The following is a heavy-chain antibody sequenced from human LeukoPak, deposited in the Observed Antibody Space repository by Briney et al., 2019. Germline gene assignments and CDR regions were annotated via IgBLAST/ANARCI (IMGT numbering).Heavy chain of an antibody. J-gene: IGHJ3*02. CDR3: ARARPTTNYYDSSGLPDAFDI. CDR2: IGSSSSYI. Sequence: GGSLRLSCAASGFTFSSYSMNWVRQAPGKGLEWVSSIGSSSSYIYYADSVKGRFTISRDNAKNSLYLQMNSLRAEDTAVYYCARARPTTNYYDSSGLPDAFDIWGQGTMVTVSS. CDR1: GFTFSSYS. V-gene: IGHV3-21*01. D-gene: IGHD3-22*01.